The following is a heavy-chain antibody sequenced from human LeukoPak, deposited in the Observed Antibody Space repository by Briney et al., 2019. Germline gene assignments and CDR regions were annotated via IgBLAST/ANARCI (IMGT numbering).Heavy chain of an antibody. Sequence: SETLSLTCTVSGGSISSGSYYWSWIRQPAGKGPEWIGRIYTSGSTNYNPSLKSRVTISVDTSKNQFSLKLSSVTAAYTAVYYCAKEGMTSSWHKRRDKHFQPWGQGTLPTV. CDR3: AKEGMTSSWHKRRDKHFQP. D-gene: IGHD6-13*01. CDR1: GGSISSGSYY. V-gene: IGHV4-61*02. CDR2: IYTSGST. J-gene: IGHJ1*01.